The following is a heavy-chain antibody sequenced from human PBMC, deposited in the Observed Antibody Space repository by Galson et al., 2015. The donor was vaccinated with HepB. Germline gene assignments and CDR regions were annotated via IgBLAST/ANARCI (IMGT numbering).Heavy chain of an antibody. D-gene: IGHD6-13*01. CDR1: GFIVSSNY. V-gene: IGHV3-53*01. CDR2: IYSGGNT. CDR3: ARGYSRSWYSGLGF. Sequence: SLRLSCAASGFIVSSNYMSWVRQAPGRGPECVSVIYSGGNTNYADSVRGRFIISRDNSKNTLHLQMNSLRVEDTAVYYCARGYSRSWYSGLGFWGQGTLVTVSS. J-gene: IGHJ4*02.